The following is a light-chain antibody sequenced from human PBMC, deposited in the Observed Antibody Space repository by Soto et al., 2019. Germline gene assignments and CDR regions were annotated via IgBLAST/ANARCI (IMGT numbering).Light chain of an antibody. V-gene: IGKV1-8*01. J-gene: IGKJ1*01. Sequence: AIRMTQSPSSFSASTGDRVTITCRASQGISSYLAWYQQKPGKAPKLLIYAASTLQSGVPSRFSGSGSGTDFTLTISCLQSEDFATYSCHQYYSYPPWTFGQGTKVEIK. CDR3: HQYYSYPPWT. CDR2: AAS. CDR1: QGISSY.